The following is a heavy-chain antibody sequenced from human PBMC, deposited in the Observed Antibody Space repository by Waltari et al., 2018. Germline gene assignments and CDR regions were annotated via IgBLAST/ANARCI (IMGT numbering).Heavy chain of an antibody. V-gene: IGHV4-59*01. CDR2: IYYSGST. CDR1: GSSISSYY. J-gene: IGHJ6*03. D-gene: IGHD7-27*01. CDR3: ARGLRTGGYYYYYYMDV. Sequence: VQLQESGPGLVKPSETLSLTCTVSGSSISSYYWSWLRQPPGKGLEWIGYIYYSGSTNYNPSLKSRVTISVDTSKNQFSLKLSSVTAADTAVYYCARGLRTGGYYYYYYMDVWGKGTTVTVSS.